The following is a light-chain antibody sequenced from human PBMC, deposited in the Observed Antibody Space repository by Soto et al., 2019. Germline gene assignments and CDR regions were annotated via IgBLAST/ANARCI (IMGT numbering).Light chain of an antibody. Sequence: DIQMTHSPSTLSASVGDRVTITCRASQSISNWLAWYQQKPGTAPKLLIYEASTLQSGVPSRFSGVRSGTEFTLTVSSLQPDDFATYYCQQYNDSFRYTFGQGTKVDIK. V-gene: IGKV1-5*03. CDR1: QSISNW. CDR3: QQYNDSFRYT. CDR2: EAS. J-gene: IGKJ2*01.